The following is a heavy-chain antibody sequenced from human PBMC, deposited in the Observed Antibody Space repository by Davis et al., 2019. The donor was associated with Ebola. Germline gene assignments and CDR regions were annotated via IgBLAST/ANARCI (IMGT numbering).Heavy chain of an antibody. J-gene: IGHJ3*02. CDR3: TSSTSHDAFDI. CDR2: INHSGST. V-gene: IGHV4-34*01. CDR1: GGSFSGYY. Sequence: MPSETLSLTCAVYGGSFSGYYWSWIRQPPGKGLEWIGEINHSGSTNYNPSLKSRVTISVDTSKNQFSLKLSSVTAADTAVYYCTSSTSHDAFDIWGQGTMVTVSS. D-gene: IGHD2-2*01.